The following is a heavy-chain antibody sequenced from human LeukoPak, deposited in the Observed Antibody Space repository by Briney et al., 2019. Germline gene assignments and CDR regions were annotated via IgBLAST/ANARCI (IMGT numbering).Heavy chain of an antibody. J-gene: IGHJ4*02. CDR2: IYSSWNT. D-gene: IGHD3-9*01. CDR3: ARGHYDILTGYLSFFDY. CDR1: GGSISSYY. Sequence: SETLSLTCTVSGGSISSYYWSWIRQPAGKGLEWIGRIYSSWNTIYNPALKSRVTMSVDTSNNQFSLKLSSVTAADTAVYYCARGHYDILTGYLSFFDYWGQGTLVTVSS. V-gene: IGHV4-4*07.